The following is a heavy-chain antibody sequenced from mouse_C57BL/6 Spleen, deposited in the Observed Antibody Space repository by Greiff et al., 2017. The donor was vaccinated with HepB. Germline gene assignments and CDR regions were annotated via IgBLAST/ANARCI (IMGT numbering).Heavy chain of an antibody. V-gene: IGHV1-82*01. CDR1: GYAFSSSW. D-gene: IGHD1-1*01. CDR2: IYPGDGDT. CDR3: ARPFYYYGSSYDYYAMDY. Sequence: VQLQQSGPELVKPGASVKISCKASGYAFSSSWMNWVKQRPGKGLEWIGRIYPGDGDTNYNGKFKGKATLTADKSSSTAYMQLSSLTSEDSAVYFCARPFYYYGSSYDYYAMDYWGQGTSVTVSS. J-gene: IGHJ4*01.